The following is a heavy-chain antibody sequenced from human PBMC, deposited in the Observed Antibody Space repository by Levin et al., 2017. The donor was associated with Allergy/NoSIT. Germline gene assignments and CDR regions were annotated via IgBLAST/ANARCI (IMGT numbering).Heavy chain of an antibody. CDR3: ATTMGIAAAGARRRWAFDI. CDR2: IKQDGSEK. V-gene: IGHV3-7*01. CDR1: GFTFSSYW. D-gene: IGHD6-13*01. Sequence: GESLKISCAASGFTFSSYWMSWVRQAPGKGLEWVANIKQDGSEKYYVDSVKGRFTISRDNAKNSLYLQMNSLRAEDTAVYYCATTMGIAAAGARRRWAFDIWGQGTMVTVSS. J-gene: IGHJ3*02.